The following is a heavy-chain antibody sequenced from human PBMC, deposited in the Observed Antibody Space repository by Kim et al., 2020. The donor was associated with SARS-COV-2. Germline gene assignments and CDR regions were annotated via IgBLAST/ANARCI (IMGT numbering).Heavy chain of an antibody. CDR3: ARALVVPAAGLTSWFDP. J-gene: IGHJ5*02. CDR2: INHSGST. V-gene: IGHV4-34*01. Sequence: SETLSLTCAVYGGSFSGYYWSWIRQPPGKGLEWIGEINHSGSTNYNPSLKSRVTISVDTSKNQFSLKLSSVTAADTAVYYCARALVVPAAGLTSWFDPWGQGTLVTVSS. CDR1: GGSFSGYY. D-gene: IGHD2-2*01.